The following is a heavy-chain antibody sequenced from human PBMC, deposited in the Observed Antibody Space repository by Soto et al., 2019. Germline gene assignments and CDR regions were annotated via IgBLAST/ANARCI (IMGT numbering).Heavy chain of an antibody. V-gene: IGHV3-23*01. J-gene: IGHJ4*02. CDR1: GFSISSDA. Sequence: EVYLLESGGGLIQPGGSLRLSCAASGFSISSDAMSWVRQAPGKGLEWVSGISGGGANTNYADSVKGRFAISIDNSKNTLYLQISRLRAEDTAVYYCAKRQSGNFGPFDSWGQGTLVTVSS. CDR2: ISGGGANT. CDR3: AKRQSGNFGPFDS. D-gene: IGHD2-21*02.